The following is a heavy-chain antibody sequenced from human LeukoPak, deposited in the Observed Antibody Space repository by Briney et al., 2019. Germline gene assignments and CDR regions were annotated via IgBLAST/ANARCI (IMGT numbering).Heavy chain of an antibody. J-gene: IGHJ4*02. CDR1: GGSFSGYY. CDR2: INHSGST. Sequence: SETLSLTCAVYGGSFSGYYWSWLPQPPGKGLEGIGEINHSGSTNYNPSLKSRVTISVDTSKNQFSLKLSSVTAADTAVYYCARSHPGIAAAGIDYWGKGTLVTVSS. CDR3: ARSHPGIAAAGIDY. V-gene: IGHV4-34*01. D-gene: IGHD6-13*01.